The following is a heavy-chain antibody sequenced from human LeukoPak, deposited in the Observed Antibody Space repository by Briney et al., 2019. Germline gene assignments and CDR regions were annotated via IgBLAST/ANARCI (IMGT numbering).Heavy chain of an antibody. D-gene: IGHD6-19*01. Sequence: PSETLSLTCAVYGGSFSGYYWSWFRQPPGKGLEWIGEINHSGSTNYNPSLKSRVTISVDTSKNQFSLKLSSVTAADTAVYYCASLGYSSGWYRGYFDYWGQGTLVTVSS. CDR1: GGSFSGYY. CDR2: INHSGST. V-gene: IGHV4-34*01. J-gene: IGHJ4*02. CDR3: ASLGYSSGWYRGYFDY.